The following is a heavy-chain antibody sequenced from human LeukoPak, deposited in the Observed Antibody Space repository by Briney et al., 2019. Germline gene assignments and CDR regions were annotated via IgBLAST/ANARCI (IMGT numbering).Heavy chain of an antibody. V-gene: IGHV1-69*05. J-gene: IGHJ5*02. D-gene: IGHD2-2*01. CDR3: ARDRNVVVPAAPGGFDP. CDR1: GGTFSSYA. Sequence: SVKVSCKASGGTFSSYAISWVRQAPGQGLEWMGGITPIFGTPNYAQKFQGRVTITTDESTSTAYMELSSLRSEDTAVYYCARDRNVVVPAAPGGFDPWGQGTLVTVSS. CDR2: ITPIFGTP.